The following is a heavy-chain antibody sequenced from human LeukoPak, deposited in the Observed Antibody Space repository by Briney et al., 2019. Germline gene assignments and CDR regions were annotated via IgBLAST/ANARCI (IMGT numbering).Heavy chain of an antibody. Sequence: PGGSLRLSCAASGFTFSSYAMHWVRQAPGKGLEWVAVISYDGSNKYYADSVKGRFTISRDNSKNTLYLQMNSLRAEDTAVYYCATNMIVVVITGEQDAFDIWGQGTMVTVSS. D-gene: IGHD3-22*01. CDR1: GFTFSSYA. CDR2: ISYDGSNK. CDR3: ATNMIVVVITGEQDAFDI. V-gene: IGHV3-30-3*01. J-gene: IGHJ3*02.